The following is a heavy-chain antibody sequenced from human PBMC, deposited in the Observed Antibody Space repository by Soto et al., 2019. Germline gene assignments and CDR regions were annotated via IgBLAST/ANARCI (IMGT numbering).Heavy chain of an antibody. J-gene: IGHJ4*02. CDR3: ASLDGDYEDY. Sequence: EVQLVESGGGLVQPGGSLRLSCAASGFTFSSYWMHWVRQAPGKGLVWVSRIDSDGSSTRYADSVKGRFTISRDNAKNTLYLQMNSLRAEDTAVYYCASLDGDYEDYWGQGTLVTVSS. D-gene: IGHD4-17*01. CDR1: GFTFSSYW. CDR2: IDSDGSST. V-gene: IGHV3-74*01.